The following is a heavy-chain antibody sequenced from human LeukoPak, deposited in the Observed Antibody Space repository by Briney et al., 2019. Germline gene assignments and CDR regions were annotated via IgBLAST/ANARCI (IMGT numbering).Heavy chain of an antibody. CDR1: GGSISSYY. CDR2: IYYSGST. J-gene: IGHJ5*02. CDR3: ARENIVVAPAANGTYWFDP. V-gene: IGHV4-59*12. D-gene: IGHD2-2*01. Sequence: SETLSLTCTVSGGSISSYYWSWIRQPPGKGLEWIGYIYYSGSTNYNPSLKSRVTISVDTSKNQFSLKLSSVTAADTAVYYCARENIVVAPAANGTYWFDPWGQGTLVTVSS.